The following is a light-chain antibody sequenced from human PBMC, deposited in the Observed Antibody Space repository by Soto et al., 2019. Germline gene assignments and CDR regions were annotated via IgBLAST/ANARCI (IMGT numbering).Light chain of an antibody. CDR2: LGS. J-gene: IGKJ1*01. CDR3: QQYGNSRGT. CDR1: QSLLHSNGYNY. V-gene: IGKV2-28*01. Sequence: DIVMTQSPLSLPVTPGEPASISCRSSQSLLHSNGYNYLVWYLQKPGQSPHLLIYLGSYRASGVPDRFSGSGSGTDFTLTISGLEPEDFAVYYCQQYGNSRGTFGQGTKVDIK.